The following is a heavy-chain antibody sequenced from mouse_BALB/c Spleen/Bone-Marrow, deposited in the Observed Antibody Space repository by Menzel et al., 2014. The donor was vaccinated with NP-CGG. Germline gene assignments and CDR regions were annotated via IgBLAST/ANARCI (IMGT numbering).Heavy chain of an antibody. CDR3: TTGFAY. Sequence: DVQLVESGGGLVQPGGSMKLSCVASGFTFSNYWMNWVRQSPEKGLEWVAEIRLKSNNYATHYAESVKGRLTISRDDSKSSVYLQMNNLGAEDTGIYYCTTGFAYWGQGTLVTVSA. V-gene: IGHV6-6*02. J-gene: IGHJ3*01. CDR2: IRLKSNNYAT. CDR1: GFTFSNYW.